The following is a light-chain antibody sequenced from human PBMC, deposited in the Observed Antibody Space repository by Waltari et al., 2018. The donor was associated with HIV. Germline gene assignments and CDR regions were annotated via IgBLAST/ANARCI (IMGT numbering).Light chain of an antibody. CDR3: AAWDDSLNGPHVV. V-gene: IGLV1-44*01. CDR2: SNN. J-gene: IGLJ2*01. Sequence: QSVLTQPPSASDTPGQRVAISCSGRSSDIGSNAVNWYQQLPGTAPKLLIYSNNQPRSGVPAGFSGSKYGTSASRDISGLQYEDGADYYWAAWDDSLNGPHVVFGGGTKLTVL. CDR1: SSDIGSNA.